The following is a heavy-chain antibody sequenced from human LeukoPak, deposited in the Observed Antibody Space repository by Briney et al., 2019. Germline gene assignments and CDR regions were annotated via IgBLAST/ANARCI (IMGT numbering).Heavy chain of an antibody. J-gene: IGHJ5*02. CDR2: INPNSGGT. D-gene: IGHD6-13*01. CDR3: ARGDSSSWSGGNWFDP. V-gene: IGHV1-2*02. CDR1: GYTFTGYY. Sequence: ASVKVSCKASGYTFTGYYMHWVRQAPGQGLEWMGWINPNSGGTNYAQKFQGRVTMARDTSISTAYMELGRLRSDDTAVYYCARGDSSSWSGGNWFDPWGQGTLVTVSS.